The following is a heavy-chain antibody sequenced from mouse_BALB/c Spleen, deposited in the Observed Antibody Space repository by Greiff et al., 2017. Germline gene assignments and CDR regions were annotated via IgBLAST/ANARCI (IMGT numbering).Heavy chain of an antibody. CDR2: IYWDDDK. CDR3: ARRAGRYYAMDY. CDR1: GFSLSTSGMG. Sequence: QVTLKVSGPGILQPSQTLSLTCSFSGFSLSTSGMGVSWIRQPSGKGLEWLAHIYWDDDKRYNPSLKSRLTISKDTSRNQVFLKITSVDTADTATDYCARRAGRYYAMDYWGQGTSVTVSS. J-gene: IGHJ4*01. V-gene: IGHV8-12*01.